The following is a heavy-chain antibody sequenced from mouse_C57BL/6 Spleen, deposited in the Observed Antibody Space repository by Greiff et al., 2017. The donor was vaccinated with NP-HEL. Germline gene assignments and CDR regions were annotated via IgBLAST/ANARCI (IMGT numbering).Heavy chain of an antibody. CDR1: GFSLSTSGMG. CDR2: IYWDDDK. D-gene: IGHD6-1*01. CDR3: ARRPLLLSGDMDY. J-gene: IGHJ4*01. V-gene: IGHV8-12*01. Sequence: QVTLKVSGPGILQSSQTLSLTCSFSGFSLSTSGMGVSWIRQPSGKGLEWLAHIYWDDDKRYNPSLKSRLTLSKGTSRNQVFLKSPSVEAADTATYDCARRPLLLSGDMDYWGQGTSVTVSS.